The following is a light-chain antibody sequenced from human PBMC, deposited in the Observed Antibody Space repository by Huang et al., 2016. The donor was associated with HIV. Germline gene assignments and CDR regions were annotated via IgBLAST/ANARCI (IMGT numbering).Light chain of an antibody. V-gene: IGKV3-15*01. CDR1: QGVRSN. CDR2: GAS. Sequence: EMVMTQSPDTLSVSPGEGVTLSCRASQGVRSNLAWYQQKPGQAPRLIIHGASTRVTGIPARFSERGSETDFTLTIHSLQSEDVAVYYCQQYNNWPRTLGQGTKLGIK. CDR3: QQYNNWPRT. J-gene: IGKJ2*01.